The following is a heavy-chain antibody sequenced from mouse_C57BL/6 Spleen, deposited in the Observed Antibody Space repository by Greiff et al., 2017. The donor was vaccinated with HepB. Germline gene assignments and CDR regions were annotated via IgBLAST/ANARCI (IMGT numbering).Heavy chain of an antibody. J-gene: IGHJ2*01. Sequence: QVQLQQPGAELVKPGASVKLSCKASGYTFTSYWMHWVKQRPGQGLEWIGMIHPNSGSTNYNEKFKSKATLTVDKSSSTAYMQLSSLTSEDSAVYYCARSPVVAKDFDYWGQGTTLTVSS. D-gene: IGHD1-1*01. CDR3: ARSPVVAKDFDY. CDR1: GYTFTSYW. CDR2: IHPNSGST. V-gene: IGHV1-64*01.